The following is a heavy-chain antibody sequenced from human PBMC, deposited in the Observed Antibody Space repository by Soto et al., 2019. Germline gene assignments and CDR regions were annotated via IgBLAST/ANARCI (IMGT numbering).Heavy chain of an antibody. CDR3: ARDGLTIDYYGSGSYYNHRFDY. V-gene: IGHV3-33*01. CDR1: GFTFSSYG. CDR2: IWYDGSNK. J-gene: IGHJ4*02. Sequence: GGSLRLSCAASGFTFSSYGMHWVRQAPGKGLEWVAVIWYDGSNKYYADSVKGRFTISRDNSKNTLYLQMNSLRAEDTAVYYCARDGLTIDYYGSGSYYNHRFDYWGQGTLVTVSS. D-gene: IGHD3-10*01.